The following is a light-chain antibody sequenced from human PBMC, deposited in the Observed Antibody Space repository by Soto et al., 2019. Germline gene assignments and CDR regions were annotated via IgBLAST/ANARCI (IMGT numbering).Light chain of an antibody. V-gene: IGLV2-8*01. Sequence: QSALTQPPSASGSPGQSVTISCTGTSSDVGGYNYVSWYQQHPGKAPKLMIYEVSKRPSGVTDRFSGSKSCNTASLTVSGIQAEDEADYYCSSYAGSNNYVFGTGTKVTVL. J-gene: IGLJ1*01. CDR1: SSDVGGYNY. CDR3: SSYAGSNNYV. CDR2: EVS.